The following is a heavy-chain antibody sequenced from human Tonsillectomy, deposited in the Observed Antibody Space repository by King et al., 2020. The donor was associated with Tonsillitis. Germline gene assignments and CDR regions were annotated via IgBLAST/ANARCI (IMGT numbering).Heavy chain of an antibody. J-gene: IGHJ4*02. CDR2: IIPILGIS. CDR3: AREVSPYCGGDCYSYFDY. Sequence: VQLVQSGAEVKKPGSSVKVSCKASGGTFSSYAISWVRQAPGQGLEWMGRIIPILGISNYAQKFQGRVTITADKSTRTAYMQLSSLRSEDTAVYYCAREVSPYCGGDCYSYFDYWGQGPLVPVSS. V-gene: IGHV1-69*04. CDR1: GGTFSSYA. D-gene: IGHD2-21*02.